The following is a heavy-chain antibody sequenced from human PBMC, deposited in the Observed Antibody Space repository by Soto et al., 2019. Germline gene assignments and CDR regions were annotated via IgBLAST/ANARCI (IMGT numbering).Heavy chain of an antibody. V-gene: IGHV1-69*06. J-gene: IGHJ5*02. CDR1: GGTFRSYA. CDR2: IIPIFGTA. D-gene: IGHD1-1*01. CDR3: ARDYLPAGNWNAFDH. Sequence: GXSVKVSCKGSGGTFRSYAISWVRQAPGQGLEWMGGIIPIFGTANYAQKFQGRVTITADKSTSTAYMELSSLRSEDTAVYYCARDYLPAGNWNAFDHWGQGTLVTVSS.